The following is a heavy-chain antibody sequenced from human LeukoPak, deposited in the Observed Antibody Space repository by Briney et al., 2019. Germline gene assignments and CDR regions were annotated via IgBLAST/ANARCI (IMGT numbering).Heavy chain of an antibody. CDR3: ARIVVVSAAQYNWFDP. Sequence: SETLSLTSAVYGGSFCGYYWSWIRQSPGKGLVWVGEINHSGSNNYNPSLKSRVTISVDTSKNQLSLKLRSVTAADTAVYYCARIVVVSAAQYNWFDPWGQGTLVTVSS. CDR1: GGSFCGYY. J-gene: IGHJ5*02. CDR2: INHSGSN. D-gene: IGHD2-2*01. V-gene: IGHV4-34*01.